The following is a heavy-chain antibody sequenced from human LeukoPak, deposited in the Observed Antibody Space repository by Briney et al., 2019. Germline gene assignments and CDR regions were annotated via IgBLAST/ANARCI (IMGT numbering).Heavy chain of an antibody. CDR2: IYYSGST. CDR1: GGSISSYY. V-gene: IGHV4-59*01. CDR3: ARGVSTVTNWFDP. D-gene: IGHD4-17*01. Sequence: SETLSLTCTVSGGSISSYYWSWIRQPPWKGLEWIGYIYYSGSTNYNPSLKSRVTISVDTSKNQFSLKLSSVTAADTAVYYCARGVSTVTNWFDPWGQGTLVTVSS. J-gene: IGHJ5*02.